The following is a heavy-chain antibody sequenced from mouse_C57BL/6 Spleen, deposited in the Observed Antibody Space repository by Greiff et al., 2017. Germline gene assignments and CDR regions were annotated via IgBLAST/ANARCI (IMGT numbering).Heavy chain of an antibody. CDR2: ISDGGSYT. CDR1: GFTFSSYA. D-gene: IGHD2-5*01. CDR3: ARDQGYSNYNAMDY. V-gene: IGHV5-4*01. J-gene: IGHJ4*01. Sequence: EVQRVESGGGLVKPGGSLKLSCAASGFTFSSYAMSWVRQTPEKRLEWVATISDGGSYTYYPDNVKGRFTISRDNAKNNLYLQMSHLKSEDTAMYYCARDQGYSNYNAMDYWGQGTSVTVSS.